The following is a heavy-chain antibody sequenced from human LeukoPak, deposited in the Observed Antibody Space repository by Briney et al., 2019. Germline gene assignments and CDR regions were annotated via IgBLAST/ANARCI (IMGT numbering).Heavy chain of an antibody. CDR3: AKGYCSSTSCYKPHFDY. CDR2: IWYDGSNK. V-gene: IGHV3-33*06. CDR1: GFTFSSYG. Sequence: GGSLRLSCAASGFTFSSYGMHWVRQAPGKGLEWVVVIWYDGSNKYYADSVKGRFTISRDNSKNTLYLQMNSLRAEDTAVYYCAKGYCSSTSCYKPHFDYWGQGTLVTVSS. J-gene: IGHJ4*02. D-gene: IGHD2-2*02.